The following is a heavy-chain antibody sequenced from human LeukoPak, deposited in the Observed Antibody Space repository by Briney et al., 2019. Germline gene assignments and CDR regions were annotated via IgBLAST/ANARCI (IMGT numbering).Heavy chain of an antibody. D-gene: IGHD3-10*01. J-gene: IGHJ4*02. V-gene: IGHV4-34*01. Sequence: PSETLSLTCAVYGGSFSGYYWSWIRQPPGKGLEWIGEINHSGITNYNPSLKSRVTISVDTSKNQFSLKLRSVTAADTAVYYCATFRSITMVRGVSVYWGQGTLVTVSS. CDR3: ATFRSITMVRGVSVY. CDR1: GGSFSGYY. CDR2: INHSGIT.